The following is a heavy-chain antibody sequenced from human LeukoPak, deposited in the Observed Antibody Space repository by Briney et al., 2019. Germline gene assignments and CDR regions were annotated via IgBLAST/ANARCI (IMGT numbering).Heavy chain of an antibody. V-gene: IGHV4-59*01. D-gene: IGHD3-16*01. CDR3: ARFTPQGYGWGGYNRFDP. Sequence: PSETLTLTCTVSGGSISSYYWNWIRQPPGKGLEWIGYIYYSGSTNYNPSLKSRVTISVDTSKNQFSLNLTSVTAADTAVYYCARFTPQGYGWGGYNRFDPWGQGTLVTVSS. CDR1: GGSISSYY. CDR2: IYYSGST. J-gene: IGHJ5*02.